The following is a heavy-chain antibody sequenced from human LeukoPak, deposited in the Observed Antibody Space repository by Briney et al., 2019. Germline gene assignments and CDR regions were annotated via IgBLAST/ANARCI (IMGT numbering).Heavy chain of an antibody. CDR2: INYSGNT. Sequence: SETLSLTCAVYGGSLSGYYWTWIRQTPGKGLEWIGEINYSGNTNYNRSLKSRVTISADTSKNQFSLRLSSVTAADTAVYYCARRGTAYCRGGNCYSDKYFDYWGQGTQVAVSS. V-gene: IGHV4-34*01. D-gene: IGHD2-15*01. J-gene: IGHJ4*02. CDR1: GGSLSGYY. CDR3: ARRGTAYCRGGNCYSDKYFDY.